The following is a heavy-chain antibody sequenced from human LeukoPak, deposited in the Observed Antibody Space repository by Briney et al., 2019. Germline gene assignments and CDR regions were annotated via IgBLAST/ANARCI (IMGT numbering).Heavy chain of an antibody. D-gene: IGHD2-21*02. CDR1: GGSINSYY. V-gene: IGHV4-38-2*02. CDR2: IYHSGST. CDR3: ARDCGGDCYTPNDY. J-gene: IGHJ4*02. Sequence: SETLSLTCTVSGGSINSYYWSWIRQPPGKGLEWIGSIYHSGSTYYNPSLKSRVTISVDTSKNQFSLKLSSVTAADTAVYYCARDCGGDCYTPNDYWGQGTLVTVSS.